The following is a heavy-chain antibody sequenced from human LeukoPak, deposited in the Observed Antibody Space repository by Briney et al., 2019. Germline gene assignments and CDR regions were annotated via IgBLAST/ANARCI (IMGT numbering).Heavy chain of an antibody. CDR3: AKRSSDY. Sequence: GGSLRLSCAASGFIFSTYAMSWVRQAPGKGLEWVSAISGSGDNTYYADSVKGRFTISRDNSKNTLHLQMNSLRAEDTALYYCAKRSSDYWGQGTLVTVSS. D-gene: IGHD1-26*01. CDR2: ISGSGDNT. CDR1: GFIFSTYA. J-gene: IGHJ4*02. V-gene: IGHV3-23*01.